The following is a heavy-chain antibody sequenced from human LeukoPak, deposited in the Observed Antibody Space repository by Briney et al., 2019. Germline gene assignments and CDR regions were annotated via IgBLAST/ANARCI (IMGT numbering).Heavy chain of an antibody. Sequence: GGSLRLSCSASGLTFGDYTVSWVRQAPGKGLEWVGLIRSKPYGGTTENAASVQGRFFISRDDSKSIAYLEMHSLKTEDTAIYYCSRVPTRGDDYWSGYWNYHYMDVWGKGTTVTVSS. CDR1: GLTFGDYT. J-gene: IGHJ6*03. D-gene: IGHD3-3*01. V-gene: IGHV3-49*04. CDR3: SRVPTRGDDYWSGYWNYHYMDV. CDR2: IRSKPYGGTT.